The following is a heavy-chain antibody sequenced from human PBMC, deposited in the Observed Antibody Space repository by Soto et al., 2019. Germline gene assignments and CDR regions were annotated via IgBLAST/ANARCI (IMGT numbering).Heavy chain of an antibody. CDR2: IWYDGSNK. CDR3: ARDSGRYGDCCWFDP. D-gene: IGHD4-17*01. V-gene: IGHV3-33*01. Sequence: QVQLVESGGGVVQPGRSLRLSCAASGFTFSSYGMHWVRQAPGKGLEWVAVIWYDGSNKYYADSVKGRFTISRDNSKNTLYLQMNRLRAEDTAVYYCARDSGRYGDCCWFDPWGQGTLVTVSS. J-gene: IGHJ5*02. CDR1: GFTFSSYG.